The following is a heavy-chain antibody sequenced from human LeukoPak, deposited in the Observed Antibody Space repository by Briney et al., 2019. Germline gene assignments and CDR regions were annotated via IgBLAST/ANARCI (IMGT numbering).Heavy chain of an antibody. CDR2: MYYSGST. D-gene: IGHD2-2*02. CDR1: GGSISSSSYY. Sequence: SETLSLTCTVSGGSISSSSYYWGWIRQPPGKGLEWIGSMYYSGSTYYNPSLKSRVTISVDTSKNQFSLKLSSVTAADTAVYYCARQGIVVVPAAIIHWGQGTLVTVSS. CDR3: ARQGIVVVPAAIIH. J-gene: IGHJ4*02. V-gene: IGHV4-39*01.